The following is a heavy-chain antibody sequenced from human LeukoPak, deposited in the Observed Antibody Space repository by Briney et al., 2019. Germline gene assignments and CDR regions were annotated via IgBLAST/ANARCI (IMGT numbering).Heavy chain of an antibody. J-gene: IGHJ4*02. CDR2: ISSSSSYI. V-gene: IGHV3-21*01. Sequence: GGSLRLSCAASGFTFSSYSMNWVRQAPGKGLEWVSSISSSSSYIYYADSVKGRFTISRDNAKNSLYLQMNSLRAEDTAVYYCARDARGVCFDHWGQGTLVTVSS. CDR1: GFTFSSYS. D-gene: IGHD2-8*01. CDR3: ARDARGVCFDH.